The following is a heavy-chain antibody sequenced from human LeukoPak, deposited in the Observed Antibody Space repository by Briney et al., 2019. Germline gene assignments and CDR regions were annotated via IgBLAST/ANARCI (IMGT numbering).Heavy chain of an antibody. D-gene: IGHD6-13*01. Sequence: ASVKVSCQASGYTFTSYAMHCVRQAAGQRREWMGWINAGNGNTKYSQEFQGRVTITRDTSASTAYMELSSLRSEDMAVYYCARVRYSSSWYDYYYYMDVWGKGTAVTVSS. CDR1: GYTFTSYA. V-gene: IGHV1-3*03. CDR3: ARVRYSSSWYDYYYYMDV. CDR2: INAGNGNT. J-gene: IGHJ6*03.